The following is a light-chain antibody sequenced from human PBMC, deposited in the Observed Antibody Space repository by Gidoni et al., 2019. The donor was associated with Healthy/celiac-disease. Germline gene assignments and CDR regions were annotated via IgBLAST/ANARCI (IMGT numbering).Light chain of an antibody. Sequence: QSALTKHASVSGSPVRSITISCTGTSSDVGGYNYVSWSQQHPGTAPKLMIYDVSTRPSGVSNRFSGSKSGNTASLTISGLQAEDEADYYCSSYTSSSTVVFGGGTKLTVL. V-gene: IGLV2-14*03. CDR3: SSYTSSSTVV. CDR2: DVS. J-gene: IGLJ2*01. CDR1: SSDVGGYNY.